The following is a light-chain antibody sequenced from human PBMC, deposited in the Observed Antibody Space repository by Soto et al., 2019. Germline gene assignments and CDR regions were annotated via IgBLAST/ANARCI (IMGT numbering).Light chain of an antibody. CDR2: GAS. CDR3: QQSYNTPLS. J-gene: IGKJ4*01. V-gene: IGKV1-39*01. CDR1: QFISRY. Sequence: DIPMTQSPSSLSASVGDRVSITCRASQFISRYLNWYQQKPGKAPNLLIFGASSLQSGVPSRFSGSGSATDFTLTISSLQPEDFATYYCQQSYNTPLSFGGGTKVEIK.